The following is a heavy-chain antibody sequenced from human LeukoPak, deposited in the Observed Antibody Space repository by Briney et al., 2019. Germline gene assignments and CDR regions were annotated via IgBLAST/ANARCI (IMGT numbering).Heavy chain of an antibody. CDR3: ARSSRDGYNSGWFDP. CDR1: GYIFTSYG. J-gene: IGHJ5*02. Sequence: ASVKVSCKASGYIFTSYGISWVRQAPGQGLEWMGWISAYNGNTNYAQKLQGRVTMTTDTSTSTAYMELRSLRSDDTAVYYCARSSRDGYNSGWFDPWGQGTLVTVSS. D-gene: IGHD5-24*01. CDR2: ISAYNGNT. V-gene: IGHV1-18*01.